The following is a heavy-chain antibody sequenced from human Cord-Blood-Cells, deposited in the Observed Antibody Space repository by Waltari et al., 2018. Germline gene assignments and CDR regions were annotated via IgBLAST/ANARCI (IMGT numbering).Heavy chain of an antibody. J-gene: IGHJ3*02. Sequence: QVQLVESGGGVVQPGRSLRLSCAASGFTFSSYGMNWVRQAPGKGLEWVAVISYDGSNKYYADSVKGRFTISGDNSKNTLYLQMNGLRAEDTAVYYCANTRHSSSLVDAFDSWGQGTMVTVSS. V-gene: IGHV3-30*18. CDR3: ANTRHSSSLVDAFDS. D-gene: IGHD6-6*01. CDR1: GFTFSSYG. CDR2: ISYDGSNK.